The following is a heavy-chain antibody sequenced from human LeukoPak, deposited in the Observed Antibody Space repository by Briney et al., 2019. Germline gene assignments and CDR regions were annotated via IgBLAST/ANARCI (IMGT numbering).Heavy chain of an antibody. J-gene: IGHJ4*02. V-gene: IGHV5-51*01. D-gene: IGHD5-24*01. CDR2: IYPGDSDT. Sequence: GESLKISCRSSGHDFTSYWIAWVRQLPGKGLEWMGIIYPGDSDTRYSPSFQGQVTISADKSISTAYLQWSSLKASDTAMYYCASRDGYGYNYSFDYWGQGTLVTVSS. CDR1: GHDFTSYW. CDR3: ASRDGYGYNYSFDY.